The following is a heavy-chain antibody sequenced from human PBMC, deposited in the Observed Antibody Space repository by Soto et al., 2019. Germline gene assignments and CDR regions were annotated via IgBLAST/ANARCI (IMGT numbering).Heavy chain of an antibody. D-gene: IGHD2-15*01. CDR2: INAGNGNT. CDR3: SGNIVVYGAFDI. Sequence: QVQLVQSGAEVKKPGSSVKVSCKASGGTFTSSAMHWVRQAPGQRLEWMGWINAGNGNTKYSQKFQGRVTITRDTSASTAYMELSSLSSEDTAVYYCSGNIVVYGAFDIWGQGTMVTVSS. J-gene: IGHJ3*02. V-gene: IGHV1-3*01. CDR1: GGTFTSSA.